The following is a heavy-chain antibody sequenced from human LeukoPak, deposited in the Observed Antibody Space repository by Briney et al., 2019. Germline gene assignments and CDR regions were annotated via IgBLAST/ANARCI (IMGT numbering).Heavy chain of an antibody. V-gene: IGHV3-21*01. CDR2: ISSSSSYI. CDR3: ARDLPMGYYGSGSNAFDI. CDR1: GFTFSSYA. D-gene: IGHD3-10*01. Sequence: GGSLRLSCEASGFTFSSYAMSWVRQAPGKGLEWVSSISSSSSYIYYADSVKGRFTISRDNAKNSLYLQMNSLRAEDTAVYYCARDLPMGYYGSGSNAFDIWGQGTMVTVSS. J-gene: IGHJ3*02.